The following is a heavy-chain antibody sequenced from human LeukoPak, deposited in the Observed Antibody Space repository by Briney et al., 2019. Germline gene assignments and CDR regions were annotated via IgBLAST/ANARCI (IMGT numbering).Heavy chain of an antibody. CDR3: AKAFSAPSSSPVDY. V-gene: IGHV3-9*03. Sequence: GRSLRLSCAASGFTFDDYAMHWVRQAPGKGLEWVSGISWDSTNIGYADSVKGRFTISRDNAKNSLYLQTHSLRAEDMALYYCAKAFSAPSSSPVDYWGQGTLVTVSS. CDR2: ISWDSTNI. D-gene: IGHD6-13*01. CDR1: GFTFDDYA. J-gene: IGHJ4*02.